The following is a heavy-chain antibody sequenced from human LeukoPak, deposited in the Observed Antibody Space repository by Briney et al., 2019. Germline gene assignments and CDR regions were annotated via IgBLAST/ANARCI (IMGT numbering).Heavy chain of an antibody. D-gene: IGHD3-10*01. CDR2: ISSSGSTI. CDR3: AKDRGGFGDLRAWAFDI. CDR1: GFTFSDYY. J-gene: IGHJ3*02. V-gene: IGHV3-11*01. Sequence: GGSLRLSCAASGFTFSDYYMSWIRQAPGKGLEWVSYISSSGSTIYYADSVKGRFTISRDNAKNSLYLQMNSLRAEDTALYYCAKDRGGFGDLRAWAFDIWGQGTMVTVSS.